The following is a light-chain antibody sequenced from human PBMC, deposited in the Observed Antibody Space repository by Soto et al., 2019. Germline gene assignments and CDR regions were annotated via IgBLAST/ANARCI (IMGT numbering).Light chain of an antibody. V-gene: IGLV1-44*01. J-gene: IGLJ1*01. Sequence: QSALTQPPSASGTPGQRVTISCSGSSSNTGSNTVNWYQQLPGTAPKLLIYSNNQRPSGVPDRFSGSKSGTSASLAISGLQSEDEADYYCAAWDDSLNGPLYVFGTGTKVTVL. CDR2: SNN. CDR1: SSNTGSNT. CDR3: AAWDDSLNGPLYV.